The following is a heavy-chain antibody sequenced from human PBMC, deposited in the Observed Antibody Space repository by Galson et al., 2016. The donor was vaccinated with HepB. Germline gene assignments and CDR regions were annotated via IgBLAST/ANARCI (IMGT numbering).Heavy chain of an antibody. V-gene: IGHV4-4*07. D-gene: IGHD2/OR15-2a*01. Sequence: SETLSLTCRVSGASITTSYWSWVRQSAGKGLEWLGRMYSTGTTNYNPSLKGRVTMSMDTSKNQFSLNLTSLTAADTAVYYCAREGPTTFDYWGQGTLVTVSS. J-gene: IGHJ4*02. CDR3: AREGPTTFDY. CDR2: MYSTGTT. CDR1: GASITTSY.